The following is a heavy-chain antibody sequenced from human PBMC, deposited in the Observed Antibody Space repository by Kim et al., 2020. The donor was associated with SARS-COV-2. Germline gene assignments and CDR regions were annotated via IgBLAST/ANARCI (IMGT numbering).Heavy chain of an antibody. D-gene: IGHD7-27*01. Sequence: ASVKVSCKASGYTFTNYDVHWVRQAPGQRLEWMGWISAGNGKTKYSEKFQGRVTITRDTSASTAYMDLSSLRSDDTAVYYCASSKWGSYYAMDVWGHGST. CDR1: GYTFTNYD. J-gene: IGHJ6*02. CDR2: ISAGNGKT. CDR3: ASSKWGSYYAMDV. V-gene: IGHV1-3*01.